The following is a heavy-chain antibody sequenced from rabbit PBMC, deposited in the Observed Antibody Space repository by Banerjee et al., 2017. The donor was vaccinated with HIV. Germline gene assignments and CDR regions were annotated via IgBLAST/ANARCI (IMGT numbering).Heavy chain of an antibody. Sequence: LKETGGGLVQPGGTLTLTCTASGFTISSYHMGWVRQAPGKGLEWIGMIDAGGGSTYYASWVNGRFTISSNTNQNTVDLQMNSLTAADTATYFCARVGSYYSLKLWGPGTLVTVS. V-gene: IGHV1S28*01. CDR1: GFTISSYH. J-gene: IGHJ4*01. CDR3: ARVGSYYSLKL. D-gene: IGHD8-1*01. CDR2: IDAGGGST.